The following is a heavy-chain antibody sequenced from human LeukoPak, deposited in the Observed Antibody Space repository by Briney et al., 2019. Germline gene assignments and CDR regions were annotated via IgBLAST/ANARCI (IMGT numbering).Heavy chain of an antibody. CDR3: AKDPYYYDSSGYLGGDY. Sequence: PGASLRLSCAATGLTFSRYSISWVPQAPEKGLEWVSAISGSGGSTYYADSVKGRFTISRDNYKNTLYLQMNSLRAEDTAVYYCAKDPYYYDSSGYLGGDYWGQGTLVTVSS. D-gene: IGHD3-22*01. V-gene: IGHV3-23*01. J-gene: IGHJ4*02. CDR1: GLTFSRYS. CDR2: ISGSGGST.